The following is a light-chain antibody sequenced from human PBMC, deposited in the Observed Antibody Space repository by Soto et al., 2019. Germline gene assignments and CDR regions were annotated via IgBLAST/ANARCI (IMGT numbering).Light chain of an antibody. CDR2: EVN. J-gene: IGLJ1*01. Sequence: QPALTQPPSASGSPGQSVTISCIGTISDVGAYNFVSWYQQHPGKVPKLMIYEVNKRPSGVPDRFSGSKSGNTASLTVSGLQAEDEADYYCRSHGGSNAFYVFGTGTKATVL. CDR3: RSHGGSNAFYV. V-gene: IGLV2-8*01. CDR1: ISDVGAYNF.